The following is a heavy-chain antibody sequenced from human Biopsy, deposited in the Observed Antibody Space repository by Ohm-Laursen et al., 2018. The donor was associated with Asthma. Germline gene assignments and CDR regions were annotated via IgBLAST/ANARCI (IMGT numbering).Heavy chain of an antibody. CDR2: IWYDGGNK. V-gene: IGHV3-33*08. CDR3: ARDIVATMIGYYYYGMDV. CDR1: GFTFSDYY. D-gene: IGHD5-12*01. Sequence: SSLRLSCAASGFTFSDYYMSWIRQAPGKGLEWVAVIWYDGGNKYYADSVKGRFIISRDNSKNTLYLQMNSLRAEDTAVYYCARDIVATMIGYYYYGMDVWGQGTTVTVSS. J-gene: IGHJ6*02.